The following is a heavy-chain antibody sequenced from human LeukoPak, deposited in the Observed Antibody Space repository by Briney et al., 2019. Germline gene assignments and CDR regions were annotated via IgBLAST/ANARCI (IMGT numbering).Heavy chain of an antibody. Sequence: GGSLRLSCAASGFIFSSYAMSWVRQAPGKGLEWVSVISGGGGSTYYADSVKGRFTISRDNSENTLYLQMNSLRAEDTAVYYCAKQVGYTYGYIDYWGQGTLVTVSS. CDR2: ISGGGGST. J-gene: IGHJ4*02. V-gene: IGHV3-23*01. CDR3: AKQVGYTYGYIDY. D-gene: IGHD5-18*01. CDR1: GFIFSSYA.